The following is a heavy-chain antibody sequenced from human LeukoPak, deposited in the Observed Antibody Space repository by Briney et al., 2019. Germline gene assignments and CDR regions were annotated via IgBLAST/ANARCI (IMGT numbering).Heavy chain of an antibody. CDR2: ISYDGSNK. CDR1: GFTFSSYG. D-gene: IGHD6-13*01. J-gene: IGHJ4*02. CDR3: AKPQYSSSWYQFDY. V-gene: IGHV3-30*18. Sequence: GGSLRLSCAASGFTFSSYGMHWVRQAPGKGLEWVAVISYDGSNKYYADSVKGRFTISRDNSKNTLYLQMNSLRAEDTAVYYCAKPQYSSSWYQFDYWGQGTLVTVSS.